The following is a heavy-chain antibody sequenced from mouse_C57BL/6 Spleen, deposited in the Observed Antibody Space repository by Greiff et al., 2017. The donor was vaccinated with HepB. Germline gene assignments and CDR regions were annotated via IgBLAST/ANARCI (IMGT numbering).Heavy chain of an antibody. V-gene: IGHV1-42*01. CDR3: ARSEVYFDY. Sequence: EVQLQQSGPELVKPGASVKISCKASGYSFTGYYMNWVKQSPEKSLEWIGEINPSTGGTTYNQKFKAKATLTVDKSSSTAYMQLKSLTSEDSAVYYCARSEVYFDYWGQGTTLTVSS. J-gene: IGHJ2*01. CDR2: INPSTGGT. CDR1: GYSFTGYY.